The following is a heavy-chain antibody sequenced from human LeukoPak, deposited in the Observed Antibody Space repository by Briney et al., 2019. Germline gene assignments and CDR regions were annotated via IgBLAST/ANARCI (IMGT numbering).Heavy chain of an antibody. J-gene: IGHJ4*02. D-gene: IGHD5-12*01. V-gene: IGHV1-18*01. CDR1: GYTFTSYG. Sequence: ASVKVSCKASGYTFTSYGISWVRQAPGQGLEWMGWISAYNGNTNYAQKLQGRVTMTTDTSTSTAYMELRSLRSDDTAVYYCARVRIQWLRLRGQLDYWGQGTLATVSS. CDR2: ISAYNGNT. CDR3: ARVRIQWLRLRGQLDY.